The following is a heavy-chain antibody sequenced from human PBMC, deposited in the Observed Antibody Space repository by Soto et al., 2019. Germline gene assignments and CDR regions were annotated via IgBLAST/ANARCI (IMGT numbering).Heavy chain of an antibody. J-gene: IGHJ6*02. CDR1: GYTFTSYG. Sequence: ASMKVSCKASGYTFTSYGISWVRQAPGQGLEWMGWISAYNGNTNYAQKLQGRVTMTTDTSTSTAYMELRSLRSDDTAVYYCARDGLLKRGYSYGYYYYYGMDVWGQGTTVTVSS. V-gene: IGHV1-18*01. D-gene: IGHD5-18*01. CDR2: ISAYNGNT. CDR3: ARDGLLKRGYSYGYYYYYGMDV.